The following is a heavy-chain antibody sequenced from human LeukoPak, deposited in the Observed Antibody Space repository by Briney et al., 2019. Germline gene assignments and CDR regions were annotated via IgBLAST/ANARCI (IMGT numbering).Heavy chain of an antibody. CDR2: IYYTGST. CDR1: GGSITSSSHY. CDR3: ARRVSTVEMTTRDVFDI. V-gene: IGHV4-39*01. Sequence: PSETLSLTCTVSGGSITSSSHYWDWIRQPPGKGLEWIGNIYYTGSTYFNPSLESRVTISVDTSKNQFSLKLTSVTAADTAVYYCARRVSTVEMTTRDVFDIWGQGTMVTVSS. J-gene: IGHJ3*02. D-gene: IGHD5/OR15-5a*01.